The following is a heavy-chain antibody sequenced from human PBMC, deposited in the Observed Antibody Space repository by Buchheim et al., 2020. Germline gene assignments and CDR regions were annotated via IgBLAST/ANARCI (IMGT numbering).Heavy chain of an antibody. CDR1: GFTFSDYY. V-gene: IGHV3-20*04. D-gene: IGHD3-22*01. J-gene: IGHJ3*02. CDR3: ARAQLPDYDSSGYYRNDAFDI. Sequence: VQLVESGGGLVKPGGSLRLSCAASGFTFSDYYMSWIRQAPGKGLEWVSGINWNGGSTGYADSVKGRFTISRDNAKNSLYLQMNSLRAEDTALYYCARAQLPDYDSSGYYRNDAFDIWGQGT. CDR2: INWNGGST.